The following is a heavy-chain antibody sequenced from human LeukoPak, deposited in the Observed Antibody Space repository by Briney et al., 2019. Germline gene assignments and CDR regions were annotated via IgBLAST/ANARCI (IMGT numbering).Heavy chain of an antibody. CDR2: ISAYNGNT. CDR1: GYTFTGYY. D-gene: IGHD6-19*01. CDR3: ARDIAVGIDY. V-gene: IGHV1-18*04. Sequence: GASVKVSCKASGYTFTGYYMHWVRQAPGQGLEWMGWISAYNGNTNYAQKLQGRVTMTTDTSTSTAYMELRSLRSDDTAVYYCARDIAVGIDYWGQGTLVTVSS. J-gene: IGHJ4*02.